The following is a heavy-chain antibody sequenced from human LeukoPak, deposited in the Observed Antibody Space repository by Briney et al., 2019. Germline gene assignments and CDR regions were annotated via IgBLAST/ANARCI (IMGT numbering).Heavy chain of an antibody. CDR1: GFTFSSYW. CDR3: AKGGGYCSSTSCSNFDY. D-gene: IGHD2-2*01. J-gene: IGHJ4*02. V-gene: IGHV3-23*01. Sequence: PGGSLRLSCAASGFTFSSYWMSWVRQAPGKGLEWVSAISGSGGSTYYADSVKGRFTISRDNSKNTLYLQMNSLRAEDTAVYYCAKGGGYCSSTSCSNFDYWGQGTLVTVSS. CDR2: ISGSGGST.